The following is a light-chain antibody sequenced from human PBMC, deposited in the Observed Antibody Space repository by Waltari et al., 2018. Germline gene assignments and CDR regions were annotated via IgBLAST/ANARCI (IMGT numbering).Light chain of an antibody. CDR1: QNIRTY. V-gene: IGKV1-39*01. Sequence: DIQMTQSTSSLSASLGDRVTSTCRASQNIRTYLNWYQQKPRKAPNFLIYSASSLQSGVPLRFSGSGSGTHFTLTINSLQPEEFATYYCQQSYTTPRTFGQGTNLQIK. CDR3: QQSYTTPRT. CDR2: SAS. J-gene: IGKJ2*01.